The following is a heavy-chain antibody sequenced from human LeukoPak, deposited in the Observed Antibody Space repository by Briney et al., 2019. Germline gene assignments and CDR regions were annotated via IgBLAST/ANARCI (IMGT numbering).Heavy chain of an antibody. CDR3: ARDPRMLAAAHPYFDY. J-gene: IGHJ4*02. D-gene: IGHD6-13*01. Sequence: GGSLRLSCAASGFTFSSYSMNWVRQAPGKGLEWVSSISSSSSYIYYADSVKGRFTISRDNAKNSLYLQMNSLRAEDTAVYYCARDPRMLAAAHPYFDYWGQGTLVTVSS. V-gene: IGHV3-21*01. CDR2: ISSSSSYI. CDR1: GFTFSSYS.